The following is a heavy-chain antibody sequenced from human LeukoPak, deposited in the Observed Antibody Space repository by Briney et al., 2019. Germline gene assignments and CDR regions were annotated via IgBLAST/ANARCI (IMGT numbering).Heavy chain of an antibody. V-gene: IGHV3-13*01. CDR3: ARRRTGTNYFDY. CDR1: GFTFSSYD. D-gene: IGHD1-1*01. Sequence: GGSLRLSCAASGFTFSSYDMHWVRHATGKGLEWVSVIGTAGDTYYPGSVKGRFTISRENAKNSLSLQMNSLRAGDTAVYYCARRRTGTNYFDYWGQGALVTVSS. CDR2: IGTAGDT. J-gene: IGHJ4*02.